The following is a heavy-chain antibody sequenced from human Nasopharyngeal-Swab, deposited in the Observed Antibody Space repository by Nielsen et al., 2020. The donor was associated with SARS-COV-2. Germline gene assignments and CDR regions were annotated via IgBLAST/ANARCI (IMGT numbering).Heavy chain of an antibody. CDR3: ARSPYGSEENWFDP. V-gene: IGHV3-74*01. D-gene: IGHD3-10*01. CDR1: GFTFSSCW. CDR2: INSDGSST. J-gene: IGHJ5*02. Sequence: GESLKISCAASGFTFSSCWMHWVRQAPGKGLVWVSRINSDGSSTSYADSVKGRFTISRDNAKNTLYLQMNSLRAEDTAVYYCARSPYGSEENWFDPWGQGTLVAVSS.